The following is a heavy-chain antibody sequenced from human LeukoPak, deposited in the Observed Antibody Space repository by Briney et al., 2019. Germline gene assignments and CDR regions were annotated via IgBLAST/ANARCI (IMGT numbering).Heavy chain of an antibody. V-gene: IGHV3-7*03. CDR1: GFTFTSYW. J-gene: IGHJ6*02. Sequence: GGALRVSCAASGFTFTSYWMNWGRQAPGKGLEWVSSINHNGNVNYYVDSVKGRFTISRDKAKNTLSLQMSNFRAEDTAVYFCARGGGLDVWGQGATVTVSS. CDR3: ARGGGLDV. CDR2: INHNGNVN. D-gene: IGHD3-16*01.